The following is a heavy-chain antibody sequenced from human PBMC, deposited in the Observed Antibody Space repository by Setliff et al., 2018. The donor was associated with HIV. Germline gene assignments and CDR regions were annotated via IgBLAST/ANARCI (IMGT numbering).Heavy chain of an antibody. CDR2: IFYTGST. V-gene: IGHV4-59*11. J-gene: IGHJ6*03. Sequence: ASETLSLTCTVSGGSISGHYWSWIRQPPGKGLEWIAYIFYTGSTNYNPSLKSRVTIPVDTSKNQFFLKLSSVTAADTAVYYCVRGYCSSTTCYDDYYYMDVWGKGSTVTVSS. CDR3: VRGYCSSTTCYDDYYYMDV. CDR1: GGSISGHY. D-gene: IGHD2-2*01.